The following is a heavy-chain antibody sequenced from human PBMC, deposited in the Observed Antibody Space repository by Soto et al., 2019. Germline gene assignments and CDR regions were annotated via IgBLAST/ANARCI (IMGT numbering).Heavy chain of an antibody. CDR2: IYTDDST. D-gene: IGHD4-4*01. CDR1: GFTVSSNY. V-gene: IGHV3-53*04. Sequence: EVQLVESGGGLVQPGGSLRLSCAASGFTVSSNYMSWVRQAPGKGLEWLSVIYTDDSTYYADSVKGRFTISRHNSKNTLYLQMNSLRAEDTAVYYCARPLWRDDYNWGYFDLWGRGTLVTVSS. J-gene: IGHJ2*01. CDR3: ARPLWRDDYNWGYFDL.